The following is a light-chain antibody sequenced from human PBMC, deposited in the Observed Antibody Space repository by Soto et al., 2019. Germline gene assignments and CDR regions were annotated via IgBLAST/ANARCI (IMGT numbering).Light chain of an antibody. Sequence: QSALTQPPSASGSPGQSVTISCTGTSSDVGSYNFVSWYQHHPGKAPKLILYDVIKRPSGVPDRFSGSKSGNTASLTVSGLQAEGEADYYCSSYGGSNSFILFGGGTKVTVL. CDR1: SSDVGSYNF. J-gene: IGLJ2*01. V-gene: IGLV2-8*01. CDR2: DVI. CDR3: SSYGGSNSFIL.